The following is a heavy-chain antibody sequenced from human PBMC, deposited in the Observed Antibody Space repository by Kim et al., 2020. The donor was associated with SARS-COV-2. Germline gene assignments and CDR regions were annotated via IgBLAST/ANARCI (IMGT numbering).Heavy chain of an antibody. CDR1: GGSISSSSYY. CDR2: IYYSGST. CDR3: ARRGADFWSGYWGG. Sequence: SETLSLTCTVSGGSISSSSYYWGWIRQPPGKGLEWIGSIYYSGSTYYNPSLKSRVTISVDTSKNQFSLKLSSVTAADTAVYYCARRGADFWSGYWGGWGQGTLVTVSS. D-gene: IGHD3-3*01. V-gene: IGHV4-39*01. J-gene: IGHJ4*02.